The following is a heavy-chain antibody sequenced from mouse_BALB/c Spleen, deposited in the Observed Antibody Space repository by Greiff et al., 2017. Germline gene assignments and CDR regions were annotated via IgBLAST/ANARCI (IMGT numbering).Heavy chain of an antibody. D-gene: IGHD2-2*01. CDR2: IHYSGST. CDR3: ARGGYDEAWFAY. CDR1: GYSITSGYS. V-gene: IGHV3-1*02. J-gene: IGHJ3*01. Sequence: DVKLQESGPDLVKPSQSLSLTCTVTGYSITSGYSWHWIRQFPGNKLEWMGYIHYSGSTNYNPSLKSRISITRDTTKNQFFLQLNSVTTEDTATYYCARGGYDEAWFAYWGQGTLVTVSA.